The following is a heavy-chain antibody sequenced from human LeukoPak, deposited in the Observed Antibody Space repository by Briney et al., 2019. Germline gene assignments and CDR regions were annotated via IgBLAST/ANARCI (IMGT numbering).Heavy chain of an antibody. Sequence: SETLSLTCTVSGGSISSYYWSWIRQPPGKGLEWIGYIYYSGSTNYNPSLKSRVTISVDTSKNQFSLKLSSVTAADTAVYYCARLGRDGYSDYWGQGTLVTVSS. CDR2: IYYSGST. V-gene: IGHV4-59*08. D-gene: IGHD5-24*01. CDR3: ARLGRDGYSDY. J-gene: IGHJ4*02. CDR1: GGSISSYY.